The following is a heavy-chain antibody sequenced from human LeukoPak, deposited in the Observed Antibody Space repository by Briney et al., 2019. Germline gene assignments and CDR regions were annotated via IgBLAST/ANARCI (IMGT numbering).Heavy chain of an antibody. V-gene: IGHV3-23*01. CDR3: AKDWGYSGSYYWVY. J-gene: IGHJ4*02. CDR2: ISGSGGST. D-gene: IGHD1-26*01. Sequence: GGSLRLSCTVSGFTVSSNSMSWVRQAPGKGLEWVSAISGSGGSTYYADSVKGRFTISRDNSKNTLYLQMNSLRAEDTAVYYCAKDWGYSGSYYWVYWGQGTLVTVSS. CDR1: GFTVSSNS.